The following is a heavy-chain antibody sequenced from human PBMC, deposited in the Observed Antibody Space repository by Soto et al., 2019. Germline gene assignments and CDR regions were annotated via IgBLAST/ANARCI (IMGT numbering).Heavy chain of an antibody. D-gene: IGHD5-12*01. CDR3: ARGNHRWLQVWYFDL. J-gene: IGHJ2*01. CDR2: IIAIFGTA. CDR1: GGTFSSYT. V-gene: IGHV1-69*12. Sequence: QVQLVQSGAEVKKPGSSVTVSCKASGGTFSSYTISWVRQAPGQGLEWMGGIIAIFGTANYAHKFQGRVTITADESTSTDYMEVSSLRSEDTAVYYCARGNHRWLQVWYFDLWGSGTLVTVSS.